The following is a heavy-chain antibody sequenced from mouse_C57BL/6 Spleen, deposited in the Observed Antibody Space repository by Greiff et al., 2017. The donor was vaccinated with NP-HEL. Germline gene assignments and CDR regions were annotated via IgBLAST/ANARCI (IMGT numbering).Heavy chain of an antibody. CDR1: GYTFTDYE. V-gene: IGHV1-15*01. CDR2: IDPETGGT. CDR3: TSRGYGSLDY. D-gene: IGHD1-1*01. Sequence: VKLMESGAELVRPGASVTLSCKASGYTFTDYEMHWVKQTPVHGLEWIGAIDPETGGTAYNQKFKGKAILTADKSSSTAYMELRSLTSEDSAVYYCTSRGYGSLDYWGQGTTLTVSS. J-gene: IGHJ2*01.